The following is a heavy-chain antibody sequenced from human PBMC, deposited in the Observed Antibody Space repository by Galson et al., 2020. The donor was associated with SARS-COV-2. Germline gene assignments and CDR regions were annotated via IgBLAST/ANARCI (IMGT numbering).Heavy chain of an antibody. CDR3: ARESYYDFWSGYYRYNWFDP. CDR1: GFTFSSYA. CDR2: ISYDGSNK. J-gene: IGHJ5*02. D-gene: IGHD3-3*01. Sequence: GGSLRLSCAASGFTFSSYAMHWVRQAPGKGLEWVAVISYDGSNKYYADSVKGRFTISRDNSKNTLYLQMNSLRAEDTAVYYCARESYYDFWSGYYRYNWFDPWGQGTLVTVSS. V-gene: IGHV3-30-3*01.